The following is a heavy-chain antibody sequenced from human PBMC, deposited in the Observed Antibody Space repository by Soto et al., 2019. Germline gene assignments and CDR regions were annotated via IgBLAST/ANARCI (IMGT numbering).Heavy chain of an antibody. CDR1: GFTFSSYS. D-gene: IGHD3-3*01. V-gene: IGHV3-21*01. CDR3: APPPFGVVIA. Sequence: GGSLRLSCAASGFTFSSYSMNWVRQAPGKGLEWVSSISSSSSYIYYADSVKGRFTISRANAKNSLYLQMNSLRAEDTAVYYCAPPPFGVVIAWGQGTLVTVSS. CDR2: ISSSSSYI. J-gene: IGHJ5*02.